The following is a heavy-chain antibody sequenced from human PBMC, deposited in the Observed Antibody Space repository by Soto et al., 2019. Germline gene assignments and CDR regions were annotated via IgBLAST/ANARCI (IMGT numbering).Heavy chain of an antibody. CDR1: GYTFTSYG. D-gene: IGHD2-15*01. V-gene: IGHV1-69*13. CDR2: IIPIFGTA. Sequence: SVKVSCKASGYTFTSYGISWVRQAPGQGLEWMGGIIPIFGTANYAQKFQGRVTITADESTSTAYMELSSLRSEDTAVYYCARSICSGGSCRPNWFDPWGQGTLVTVSS. CDR3: ARSICSGGSCRPNWFDP. J-gene: IGHJ5*02.